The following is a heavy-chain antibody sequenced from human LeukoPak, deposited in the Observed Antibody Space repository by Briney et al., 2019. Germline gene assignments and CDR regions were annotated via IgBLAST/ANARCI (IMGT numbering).Heavy chain of an antibody. CDR3: ARSPTGAFDI. CDR2: MNPNSGKT. J-gene: IGHJ3*02. Sequence: PSVKVSCTASGYTFTSYDINWVRQATGQGPEWMGWMNPNSGKTGYAQKFQGRVTMTWDTSISTAYMDLSSLRSDDTAVYYCARSPTGAFDIWGQGTMVTVSS. CDR1: GYTFTSYD. D-gene: IGHD7-27*01. V-gene: IGHV1-8*01.